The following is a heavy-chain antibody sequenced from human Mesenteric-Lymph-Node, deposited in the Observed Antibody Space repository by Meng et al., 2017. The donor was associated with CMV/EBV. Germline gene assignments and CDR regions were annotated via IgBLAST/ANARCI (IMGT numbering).Heavy chain of an antibody. D-gene: IGHD1-14*01. Sequence: SETLSLTCGVYYGSFSGYYWSWIRQPPGQGLEWIGEVTPYGTATYNPSLESRVTISRDTSKNQFSLMLTSVTVEDTAVYYCARAPPVAAPGSYFDSWGQGAQVTVSS. CDR2: VTPYGTA. V-gene: IGHV4-34*01. CDR1: YGSFSGYY. J-gene: IGHJ4*02. CDR3: ARAPPVAAPGSYFDS.